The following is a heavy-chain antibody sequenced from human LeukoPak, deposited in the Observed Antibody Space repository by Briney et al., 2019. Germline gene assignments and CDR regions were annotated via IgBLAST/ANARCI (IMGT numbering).Heavy chain of an antibody. CDR1: GFTFSGYE. D-gene: IGHD2/OR15-2a*01. Sequence: GGSLRLSCAASGFTFSGYEMNWVRQAPGKGLEWVSYISSTGDTIYYADSVKGRFTISRDNARNSLYLQMNSLRVEDTAVYYCATLDIIIAGYWGQGILLTVSS. CDR3: ATLDIIIAGY. CDR2: ISSTGDTI. J-gene: IGHJ4*02. V-gene: IGHV3-48*03.